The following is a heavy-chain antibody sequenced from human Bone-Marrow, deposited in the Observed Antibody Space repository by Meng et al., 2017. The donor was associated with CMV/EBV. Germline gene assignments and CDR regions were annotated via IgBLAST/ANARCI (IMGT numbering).Heavy chain of an antibody. D-gene: IGHD2-2*01. CDR1: GFTFSSYW. J-gene: IGHJ4*02. CDR2: IKQDGTEK. V-gene: IGHV3-7*01. Sequence: GESLKISCAASGFTFSSYWMSWVRQAPGKGLEWVANIKQDGTEKYYVDSVKGRFTISRDNAKNSLYLQMNSLRAEDTAVYYCRVPGALDYWGQGTVATVSS. CDR3: RVPGALDY.